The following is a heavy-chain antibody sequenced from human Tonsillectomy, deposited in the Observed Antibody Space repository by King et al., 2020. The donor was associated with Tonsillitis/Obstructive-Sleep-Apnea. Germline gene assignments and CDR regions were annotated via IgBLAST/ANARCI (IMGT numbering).Heavy chain of an antibody. CDR3: ARVGSGYDLDDGYDY. CDR1: GFTFSSYS. V-gene: IGHV3-21*01. J-gene: IGHJ4*02. Sequence: DVQLVESGGGLVKPGGSLRLSCAASGFTFSSYSMNWVRQAPGKGLEWVSSISSSSSYIYYADSVKGRFTISRDNAKNSLYLQMNSLRAEDTAVYYCARVGSGYDLDDGYDYWGQGTLVTVSS. D-gene: IGHD5-12*01. CDR2: ISSSSSYI.